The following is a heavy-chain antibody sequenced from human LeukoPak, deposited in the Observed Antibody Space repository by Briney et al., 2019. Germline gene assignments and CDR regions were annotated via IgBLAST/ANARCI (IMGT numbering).Heavy chain of an antibody. CDR2: INPSGGST. V-gene: IGHV1-46*01. CDR1: GYTFTSYY. Sequence: ASVKVSCKASGYTFTSYYMHWVRQAPGQGLEWMGIINPSGGSTSYAQKFQGRVTMSRDTSTSTVYMELSSLRSEDTAVYYCARELGYNWNYVNEDYWGQGTLVTVSS. CDR3: ARELGYNWNYVNEDY. D-gene: IGHD1-7*01. J-gene: IGHJ4*02.